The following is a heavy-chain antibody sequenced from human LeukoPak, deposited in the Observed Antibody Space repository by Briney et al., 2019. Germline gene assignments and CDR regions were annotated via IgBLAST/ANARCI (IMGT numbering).Heavy chain of an antibody. Sequence: GGSLRLSCAASGFTFSSYWMSWVRQAPGKGLEWVANIKQDGSEKYYVDSVKGRFTISRDNAKNSLYLQMNSLRAEDTAVYYCARVGGVSSSWWGYYFDYWGQGTLVTVSS. D-gene: IGHD6-13*01. V-gene: IGHV3-7*01. J-gene: IGHJ4*02. CDR1: GFTFSSYW. CDR2: IKQDGSEK. CDR3: ARVGGVSSSWWGYYFDY.